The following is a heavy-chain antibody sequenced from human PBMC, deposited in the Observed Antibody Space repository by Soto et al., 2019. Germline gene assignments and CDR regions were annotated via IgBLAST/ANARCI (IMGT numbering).Heavy chain of an antibody. J-gene: IGHJ6*02. CDR2: IKQDGSEK. CDR1: GFTFSSYW. Sequence: GGSLRLSCAASGFTFSSYWMSWVRQAPGKGLEWVANIKQDGSEKYYVDSVKGRFTISRDNAKNSLYLQMNGLRAEDTAVYYCARDGPIAARRTDGMDVWGQGTTVTVSS. D-gene: IGHD6-6*01. V-gene: IGHV3-7*05. CDR3: ARDGPIAARRTDGMDV.